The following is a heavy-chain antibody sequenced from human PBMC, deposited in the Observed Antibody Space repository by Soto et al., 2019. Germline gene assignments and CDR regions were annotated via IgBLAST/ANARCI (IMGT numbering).Heavy chain of an antibody. CDR1: GYTFNTDG. Sequence: QVQLVQFGPEVKRHGASVQVSCYTSGYTFNTDGINWVRKTPGQGPAWMGWSYGFTGDLKYQQQFQGRVTMTTDTSPNTVYGELRCLRSDDPAVYYGAGSRGFGFVSWGQGTMVTVSS. CDR2: SYGFTGDL. J-gene: IGHJ4*02. CDR3: AGSRGFGFVS. D-gene: IGHD3-22*01. V-gene: IGHV1-18*01.